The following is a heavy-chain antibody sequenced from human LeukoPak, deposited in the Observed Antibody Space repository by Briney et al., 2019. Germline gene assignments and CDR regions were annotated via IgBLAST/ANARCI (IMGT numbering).Heavy chain of an antibody. V-gene: IGHV3-48*01. Sequence: QSGGSLRLSCAASGFTFSSYSMNWVRQAPGKGLEWVSYISSSSSTIYYADSVKGRFTISRDNAKNSLYLQMNSLRAEDTAVYYCARRRYYYDVSSYYYYMDVWGKGTTVTVSS. CDR3: ARRRYYYDVSSYYYYMDV. D-gene: IGHD3-22*01. CDR2: ISSSSSTI. J-gene: IGHJ6*03. CDR1: GFTFSSYS.